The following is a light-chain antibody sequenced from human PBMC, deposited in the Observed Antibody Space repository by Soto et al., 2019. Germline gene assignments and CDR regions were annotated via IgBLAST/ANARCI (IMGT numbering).Light chain of an antibody. CDR2: GNT. J-gene: IGLJ2*01. V-gene: IGLV1-40*01. Sequence: QSVLTQPPSISGAPGQRVTISCTGSSSNIGAGSDVHWYHQLPGTAPKLLIYGNTNRPSGVPDRFSGSKSGTSASLAIAGLQTEDEADYYCSSYTSGNTFVFGGGTKVTVL. CDR3: SSYTSGNTFV. CDR1: SSNIGAGSD.